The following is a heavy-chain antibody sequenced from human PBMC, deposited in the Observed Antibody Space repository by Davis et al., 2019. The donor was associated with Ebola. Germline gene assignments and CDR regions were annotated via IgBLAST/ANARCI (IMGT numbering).Heavy chain of an antibody. J-gene: IGHJ4*02. D-gene: IGHD6-19*01. CDR3: TAGYSCGWSGFDS. CDR1: GFTFRSAW. Sequence: PGGSLRLSCAGSGFTFRSAWMCWVRQAPGKGLEWVGRIRSNTDGGATDYGAPVKGRFTISRDDSKNTLYLQMNSLKAEDTGVYYCTAGYSCGWSGFDSWGQGALVTVSS. CDR2: IRSNTDGGAT. V-gene: IGHV3-15*05.